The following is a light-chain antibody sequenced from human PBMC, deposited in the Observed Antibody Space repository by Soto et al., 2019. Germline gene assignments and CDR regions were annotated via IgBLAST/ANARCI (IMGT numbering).Light chain of an antibody. CDR3: QTWGTDIHVV. CDR2: LNSDGSH. V-gene: IGLV4-69*01. CDR1: SGHSNNA. J-gene: IGLJ2*01. Sequence: QLVLTQSPSASASLGASVKLTCTLSSGHSNNAVVWHQQQPEKGPRYLMKLNSDGSHTKGDGIPDRFSGSRSGTERYLTISSLQYEDEADYYCQTWGTDIHVVFGGGTKLTVL.